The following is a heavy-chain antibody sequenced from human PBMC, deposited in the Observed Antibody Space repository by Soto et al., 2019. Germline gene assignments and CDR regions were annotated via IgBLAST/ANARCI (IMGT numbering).Heavy chain of an antibody. CDR3: ARRYGSSFDY. D-gene: IGHD3-16*01. Sequence: SETLSLTCTVSGGSISSYYWSWIRQPPGKGLEWIGYIYYSGSTNYNPSLKSRVTISVNTSKNQFFLKLSSVTAADTAVYYCARRYGSSFDYWGQGTPVTVSS. J-gene: IGHJ4*02. CDR2: IYYSGST. CDR1: GGSISSYY. V-gene: IGHV4-59*08.